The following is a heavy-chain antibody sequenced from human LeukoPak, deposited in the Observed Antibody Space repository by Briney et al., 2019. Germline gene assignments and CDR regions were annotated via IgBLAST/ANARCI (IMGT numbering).Heavy chain of an antibody. CDR1: GFTFSSYA. CDR2: IVGSGDST. V-gene: IGHV3-23*01. J-gene: IGHJ4*02. D-gene: IGHD3-16*01. CDR3: AKALGGELAVLVY. Sequence: GGSLRLSCAASGFTFSSYAMSWVRQTPEKGLEWVSGIVGSGDSTHYADSVKGRFTVSRDNSKNTMYLQMNSLRAEGTAVYYCAKALGGELAVLVYWGQGTLVTVSS.